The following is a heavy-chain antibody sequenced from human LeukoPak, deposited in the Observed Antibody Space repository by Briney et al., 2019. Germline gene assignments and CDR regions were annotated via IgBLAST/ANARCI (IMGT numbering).Heavy chain of an antibody. J-gene: IGHJ4*02. V-gene: IGHV1-2*02. Sequence: ASVTVSCKASGYTFTGYYMHWVRQAPGQGLEWMGWINPNGGGTNYAQKFKGRVTMTRDTSISTAYMELSRLTSDDTAVYYCARDRTGESDFDYWGQGTLVTVSS. CDR1: GYTFTGYY. CDR2: INPNGGGT. D-gene: IGHD7-27*01. CDR3: ARDRTGESDFDY.